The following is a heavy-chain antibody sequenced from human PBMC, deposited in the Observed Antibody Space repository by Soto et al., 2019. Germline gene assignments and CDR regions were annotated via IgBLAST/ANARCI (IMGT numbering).Heavy chain of an antibody. CDR1: GFTVSTNY. D-gene: IGHD3-22*01. J-gene: IGHJ4*02. V-gene: IGHV3-53*01. Sequence: EVQLMESGGGLIQPGGSLRLSCAASGFTVSTNYMSWVRQAPGMGLEWVSVIYTTGSTYYADSVKGRFTISRDNSKNMLFLQMDSLRAEDTAMYYCASTYDTRGYNPDYWGQGTLVTVSS. CDR3: ASTYDTRGYNPDY. CDR2: IYTTGST.